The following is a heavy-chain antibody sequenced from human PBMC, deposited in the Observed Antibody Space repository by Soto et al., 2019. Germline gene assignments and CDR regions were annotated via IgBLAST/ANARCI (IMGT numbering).Heavy chain of an antibody. V-gene: IGHV3-23*01. CDR2: ILVDGRT. CDR3: AKATATGGGAFDI. CDR1: GFICSSYD. J-gene: IGHJ3*02. D-gene: IGHD2-8*02. Sequence: GALRLSCAASGFICSSYDMSWVRQAPGKGLEWVSTILVDGRTFYVDSVKGRFTISRDSSQNTVYLQMNSLTAGDTALYYCAKATATGGGAFDICGQGTMVTVSS.